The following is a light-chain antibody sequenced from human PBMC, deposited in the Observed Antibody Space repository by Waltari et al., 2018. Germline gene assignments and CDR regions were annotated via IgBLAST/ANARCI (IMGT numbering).Light chain of an antibody. CDR2: GAS. Sequence: EIVLTQSPGTLSLSPGERATLSCRASQTVSSSKLAWYQHKPGQAPRLLVYGASSRATGIPDRFSGSGSGTDFTLSISRLEPEDFAVYFCQQYGDTPFTFGPGTKVDIK. CDR1: QTVSSSK. J-gene: IGKJ3*01. CDR3: QQYGDTPFT. V-gene: IGKV3-20*01.